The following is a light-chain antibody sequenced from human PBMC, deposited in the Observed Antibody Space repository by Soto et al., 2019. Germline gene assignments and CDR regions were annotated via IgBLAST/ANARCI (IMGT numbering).Light chain of an antibody. J-gene: IGLJ3*02. CDR3: YSYTASDIWV. V-gene: IGLV2-11*01. CDR2: AVS. CDR1: NSDVGRYNF. Sequence: QSALTQPRSVSGSPGQSVTISCTGTNSDVGRYNFVSWYQQLPGKAPKLLISAVSQRPSGVPDRFSGSKSGNTASLTISGLQGDDEADYFCYSYTASDIWVFGGGTKLTVL.